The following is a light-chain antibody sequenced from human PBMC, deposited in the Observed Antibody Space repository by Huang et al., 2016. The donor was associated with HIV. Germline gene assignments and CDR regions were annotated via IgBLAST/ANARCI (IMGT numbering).Light chain of an antibody. CDR1: QDISNY. Sequence: DILMTQSLSFLSASVGDRVSITCQASQDISNYLYWYQQKPGKAPKLLIYDASNLETGIPSRFSDSESRADFTFSINGLQPEGIATNYCEQYDNLARTFGPGTKVHIK. J-gene: IGKJ3*01. CDR2: DAS. V-gene: IGKV1-33*01. CDR3: EQYDNLART.